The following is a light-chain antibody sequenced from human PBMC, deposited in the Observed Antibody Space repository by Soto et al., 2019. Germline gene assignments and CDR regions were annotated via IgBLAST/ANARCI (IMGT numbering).Light chain of an antibody. CDR3: QDYGTSAPWT. CDR1: QNIRGNE. Sequence: EVVLTQSPGTLSLSPGERVTLSCRASQNIRGNELAWYQQKPGQALRLLIYRGSSRATGIPDRFSGRGSETDFTLTISRLEPEDFAVYYCQDYGTSAPWTFGQGTKVEIK. J-gene: IGKJ1*01. V-gene: IGKV3-20*01. CDR2: RGS.